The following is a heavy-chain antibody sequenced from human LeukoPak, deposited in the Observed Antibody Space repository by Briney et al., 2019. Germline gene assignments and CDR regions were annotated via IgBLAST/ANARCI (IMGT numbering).Heavy chain of an antibody. V-gene: IGHV3-74*01. D-gene: IGHD3-9*01. CDR2: IHTDGSTT. J-gene: IGHJ3*02. CDR1: RFTFSSYW. CDR3: ARTIGSKNAFDI. Sequence: GRSLRLSCAAARFTFSSYWMHWVRHAPGKGLVWVSHIHTDGSTTTYTDSAKGRFTITRDNAKNTLYLQMSRLRAEDTVVYYCARTIGSKNAFDIGGQGTMVTVSS.